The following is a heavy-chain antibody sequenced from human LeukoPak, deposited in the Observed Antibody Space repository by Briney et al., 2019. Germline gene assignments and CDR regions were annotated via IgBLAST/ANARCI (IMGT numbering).Heavy chain of an antibody. J-gene: IGHJ4*02. Sequence: ASVKVSCKAAGYTFTSYYMHSVRQAPGQGLEWMGIINPSGGGTSYAQKFQGRVTMTRDTSTSTVSMELSSLRSEDTAVYYCARGSGVSGYDVEYWGQGTLVTVSS. V-gene: IGHV1-46*01. CDR3: ARGSGVSGYDVEY. CDR1: GYTFTSYY. D-gene: IGHD5-12*01. CDR2: INPSGGGT.